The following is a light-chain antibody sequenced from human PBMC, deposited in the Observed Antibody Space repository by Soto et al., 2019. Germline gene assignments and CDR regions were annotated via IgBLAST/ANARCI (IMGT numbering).Light chain of an antibody. CDR3: QQYNFWPGLT. V-gene: IGKV3-15*01. CDR2: GAS. CDR1: QSVSIN. J-gene: IGKJ4*01. Sequence: EIVMTQSPATLSVSPGERATLSCRASQSVSINLAWYQQKPGQAPRLLIYGASTRATGIPARFSGSGSGTEFTLTISSLQSEDFAVYYCQQYNFWPGLTFGGGTRVEIK.